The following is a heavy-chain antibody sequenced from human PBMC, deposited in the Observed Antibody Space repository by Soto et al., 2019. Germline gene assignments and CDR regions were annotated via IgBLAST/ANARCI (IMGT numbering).Heavy chain of an antibody. J-gene: IGHJ4*02. CDR2: ISYDGSNK. CDR3: AKEGGNWNFAFDY. D-gene: IGHD1-7*01. V-gene: IGHV3-30*18. Sequence: LRLSCAASGFTFRSSGMHWVRQAPGKGLEWVAVISYDGSNKYYADSVKGRFTISRDNSKNTLYLQMNSLRAEDTAVYYCAKEGGNWNFAFDYWGQGTLVTVSS. CDR1: GFTFRSSG.